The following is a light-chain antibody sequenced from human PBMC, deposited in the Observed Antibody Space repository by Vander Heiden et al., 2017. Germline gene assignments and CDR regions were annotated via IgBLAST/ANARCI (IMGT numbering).Light chain of an antibody. CDR2: EAS. Sequence: NVMTETPRSMSVTPGQPDSITCKSSQSLLHTDGKTYLYWYLQKPGQPPQLLIYEASNRFSGVPDRFSGSGSGTDFTLKISRLEAEDVGIYHCMQSVQFPLTFGRGTRVEIK. J-gene: IGKJ4*01. CDR1: QSLLHTDGKTY. CDR3: MQSVQFPLT. V-gene: IGKV2D-29*01.